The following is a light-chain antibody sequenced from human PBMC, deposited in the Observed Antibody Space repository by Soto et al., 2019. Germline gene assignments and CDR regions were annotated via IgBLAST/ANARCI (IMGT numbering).Light chain of an antibody. CDR1: SSNIGTNS. CDR2: NNN. CDR3: AAWDDSVNIYV. V-gene: IGLV1-44*01. Sequence: QSVLTQPPSASETPGQRVTISCSGSSSNIGTNSVNWYQQLPKTAPKLLIFNNNERPSGVPDRFSGSKSGTSASLAISGLQSEDEADYYCAAWDDSVNIYVFGTGTQLTVL. J-gene: IGLJ1*01.